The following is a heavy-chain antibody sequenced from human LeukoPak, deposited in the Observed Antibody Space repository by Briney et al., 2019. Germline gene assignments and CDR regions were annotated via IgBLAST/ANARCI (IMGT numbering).Heavy chain of an antibody. CDR3: ARGGYSTSWYEWFDP. CDR1: GGSISSSF. CDR2: IYTSGTT. Sequence: SETLSLTCSVSGGSISSSFWSWIRQPAGRGLEWIGHIYTSGTTTYSPSLESRVTMSVDTSKNQFSLNLTSVTAADTAVYYCARGGYSTSWYEWFDPWGQGTLVTVSS. V-gene: IGHV4-4*07. J-gene: IGHJ5*02. D-gene: IGHD6-13*01.